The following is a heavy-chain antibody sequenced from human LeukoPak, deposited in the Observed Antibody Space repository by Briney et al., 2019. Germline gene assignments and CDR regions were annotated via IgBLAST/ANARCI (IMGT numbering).Heavy chain of an antibody. Sequence: SETLSLTCTVSGGSISSGSYYWTWIRQPAGKGLEWIGHIYSSGSTYYNPSLQSRVTISVDTSKNQFSLKLSSVAAADTAVYFCARGAEYYAIWRGYAGYSDYWGQGISVTVSS. D-gene: IGHD3-3*01. CDR2: IYSSGST. CDR3: ARGAEYYAIWRGYAGYSDY. J-gene: IGHJ4*02. V-gene: IGHV4-61*09. CDR1: GGSISSGSYY.